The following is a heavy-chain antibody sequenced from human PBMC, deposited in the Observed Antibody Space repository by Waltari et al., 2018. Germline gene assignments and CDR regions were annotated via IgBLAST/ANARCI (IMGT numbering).Heavy chain of an antibody. J-gene: IGHJ4*02. CDR1: GDSMSSYY. CDR2: ISTSGST. CDR3: ARDKTAIAPRHYFDY. V-gene: IGHV4-4*07. D-gene: IGHD2-21*01. Sequence: QVQLQESGPGLVKPSETLSLTCTVSGDSMSSYYWSWIRQPAGKGLEWIGRISTSGSTNYHPSLKSRVTMSLDTSKNQFSLKLNSVTAADTAVYYCARDKTAIAPRHYFDYWGQGTLVTVSS.